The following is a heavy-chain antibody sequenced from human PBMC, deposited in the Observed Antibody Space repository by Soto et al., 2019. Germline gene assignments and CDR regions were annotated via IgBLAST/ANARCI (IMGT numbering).Heavy chain of an antibody. D-gene: IGHD3-22*01. CDR1: GDSVSTNTAT. V-gene: IGHV6-1*01. Sequence: SQTLSLTCDISGDSVSTNTATWDWIRQSPSRGLGWLGRTYYRSRWYFDYAVSVKSRITISPDISNNQVSLQLTSVTPDDTAIYYCVRLIGNSWLDSWGQGTLVTVSS. J-gene: IGHJ5*01. CDR3: VRLIGNSWLDS. CDR2: TYYRSRWYF.